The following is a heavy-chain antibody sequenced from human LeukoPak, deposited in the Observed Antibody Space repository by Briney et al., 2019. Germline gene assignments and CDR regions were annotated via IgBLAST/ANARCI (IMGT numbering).Heavy chain of an antibody. Sequence: GGYLRRSCAASGFTFSSYSMNRVRHAPGKGLEGVSIISSSSNTVCYTDSVKGRFTISRDKAKTSMYLQMNRLRAEATAVYYCAREGGRSIAALDYWGQGTLVTVSS. D-gene: IGHD6-6*01. J-gene: IGHJ4*02. CDR3: AREGGRSIAALDY. V-gene: IGHV3-21*01. CDR1: GFTFSSYS. CDR2: ISSSSNTV.